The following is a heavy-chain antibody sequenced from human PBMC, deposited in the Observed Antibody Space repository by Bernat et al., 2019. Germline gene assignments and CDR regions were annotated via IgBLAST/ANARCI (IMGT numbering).Heavy chain of an antibody. Sequence: EVQLLESGGGLVQPGGSLRLSCAASGFTFSSYAMSWVRQAPGKGLEWVSAISGSGGSTYYAASVKGRFTISRDNSKNTLYLQMNSLRAEDTAVYYCAKDLARYSNSSYAFDIWGQGTMVTVSS. CDR2: ISGSGGST. V-gene: IGHV3-23*01. CDR1: GFTFSSYA. D-gene: IGHD6-6*01. CDR3: AKDLARYSNSSYAFDI. J-gene: IGHJ3*02.